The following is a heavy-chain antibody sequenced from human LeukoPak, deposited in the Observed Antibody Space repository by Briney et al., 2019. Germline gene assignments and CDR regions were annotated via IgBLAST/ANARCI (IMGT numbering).Heavy chain of an antibody. V-gene: IGHV1-46*01. CDR3: ARMEMDPAMVTNYFDY. Sequence: ASVKVSCKASGYTFTSNYMHWVRQTPEQGLEWMGVIHPSGGGTNQAPKFQGRVTMTRDTSTATVFMELSSLTSEDTATYYCARMEMDPAMVTNYFDYWGQGTLVTVSS. J-gene: IGHJ4*02. D-gene: IGHD5-18*01. CDR1: GYTFTSNY. CDR2: IHPSGGGT.